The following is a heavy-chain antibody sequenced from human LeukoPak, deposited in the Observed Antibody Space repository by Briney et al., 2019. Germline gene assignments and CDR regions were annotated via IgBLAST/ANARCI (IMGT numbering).Heavy chain of an antibody. J-gene: IGHJ4*02. Sequence: PSETLSLTCTVSGGSISSGNYYWSWIRQPPGKGLEWIGEINHSGSTNYNPSLKSRVTISVDTSKNQFSLKLSSVTAADTAVYYCARFGRSAGPDYWGQGTLVTVS. D-gene: IGHD3-10*01. CDR3: ARFGRSAGPDY. CDR2: INHSGST. V-gene: IGHV4-39*07. CDR1: GGSISSGNYY.